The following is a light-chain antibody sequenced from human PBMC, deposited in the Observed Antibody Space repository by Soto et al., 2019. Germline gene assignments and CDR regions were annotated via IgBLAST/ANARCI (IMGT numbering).Light chain of an antibody. V-gene: IGLV2-14*03. CDR1: SSDVGGYNY. Sequence: QSALTQPASVSGSPGQSITISCTGTSSDVGGYNYVSWYQQHPGKAPKLIISGVSDRPSGISSRFSGSKSGNTASLTISGLRAEDESDYYCSSFSSSNTVVFGGGTKVTVL. J-gene: IGLJ3*02. CDR3: SSFSSSNTVV. CDR2: GVS.